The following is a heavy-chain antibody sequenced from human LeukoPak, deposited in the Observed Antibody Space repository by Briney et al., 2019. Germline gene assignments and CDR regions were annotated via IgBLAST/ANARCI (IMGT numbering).Heavy chain of an antibody. CDR3: AKDGGGSGWYFFDY. V-gene: IGHV3-43*02. CDR1: GFTFDDYA. D-gene: IGHD6-19*01. Sequence: QPGGSLRLSCAASGFTFDDYAMHWVRQAPGKGLEWVSLISGDGGSTYHADSVEGRFTISRDNSKKSLYLQMNSLRSEDTALYYCAKDGGGSGWYFFDYWGQGTLVTVSS. J-gene: IGHJ4*02. CDR2: ISGDGGST.